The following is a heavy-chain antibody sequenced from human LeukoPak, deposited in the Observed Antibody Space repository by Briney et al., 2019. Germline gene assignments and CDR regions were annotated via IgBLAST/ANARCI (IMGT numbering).Heavy chain of an antibody. CDR3: ARDLRQRGRYSSGWYNWFDP. J-gene: IGHJ5*02. CDR2: IYTSGST. CDR1: GGSFSGYY. Sequence: SETLSLTCAVYGGSFSGYYWSWIRQPAGKGLEWIGRIYTSGSTNYNPSLKSRVTMSVDTSKNQFSLKLSSVTAADTAVYYCARDLRQRGRYSSGWYNWFDPWGQGTLVTVSS. D-gene: IGHD6-19*01. V-gene: IGHV4-4*07.